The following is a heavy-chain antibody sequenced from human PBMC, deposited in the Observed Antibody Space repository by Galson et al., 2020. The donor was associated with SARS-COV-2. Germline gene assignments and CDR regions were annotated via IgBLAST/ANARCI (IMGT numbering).Heavy chain of an antibody. V-gene: IGHV4-59*08. J-gene: IGHJ4*02. Sequence: ETSETLSLTCTASVGSISPYYWSWIRQPPGKGLEWIAYVFYNGNTDYNPSLKSRVTISVDRSRNQFSLKLNSVTAADTAVYYCARGISKTTFESWGQGTLVTVSS. CDR3: ARGISKTTFES. CDR2: VFYNGNT. CDR1: VGSISPYY. D-gene: IGHD3-3*02.